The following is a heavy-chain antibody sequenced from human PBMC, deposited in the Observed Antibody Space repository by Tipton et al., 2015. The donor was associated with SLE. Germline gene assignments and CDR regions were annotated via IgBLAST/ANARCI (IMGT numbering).Heavy chain of an antibody. J-gene: IGHJ3*02. V-gene: IGHV3-21*03. CDR1: GFTFSTYA. CDR2: ITSETTYI. CDR3: ARDLKVTPGRFDI. Sequence: SLRLSCAASGFTFSTYAMVWVRQAPGKGLQWVSSITSETTYIYYADSMKGRFTISRDNTKNSLFLQINSLRAEDTAVYYCARDLKVTPGRFDIWGRGTMVTVS. D-gene: IGHD2-15*01.